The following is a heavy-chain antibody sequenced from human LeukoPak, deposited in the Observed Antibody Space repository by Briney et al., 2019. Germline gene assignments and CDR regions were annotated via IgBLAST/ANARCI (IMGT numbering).Heavy chain of an antibody. CDR1: GFTFSNYV. Sequence: PGGSLRLSCAASGFTFSNYVMSWVRQAPGKGLEWVSTISGSGAGTYYADSVNGRFTISRDNSKNTLYLQMNSLRAEDTAVYYCAREFQGEVLLWFGESGKNWFDPWGQGTLVTVSS. D-gene: IGHD3-10*01. CDR2: ISGSGAGT. J-gene: IGHJ5*02. V-gene: IGHV3-23*01. CDR3: AREFQGEVLLWFGESGKNWFDP.